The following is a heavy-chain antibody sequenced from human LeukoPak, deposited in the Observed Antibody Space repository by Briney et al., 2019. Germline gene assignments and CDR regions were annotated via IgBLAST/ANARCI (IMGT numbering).Heavy chain of an antibody. J-gene: IGHJ6*03. CDR1: GGSISSSSYY. CDR3: ARDGRAAAGTVGYYYYMDV. Sequence: SETLSLTCTVSGGSISSSSYYWGWIRQPPGKGLEWIGSIYYSGSTYYNPSLKSRVTISVDTSKNQFSLKLSSVTAADTAVYYCARDGRAAAGTVGYYYYMDVWGKGTTVTISS. D-gene: IGHD6-13*01. CDR2: IYYSGST. V-gene: IGHV4-39*07.